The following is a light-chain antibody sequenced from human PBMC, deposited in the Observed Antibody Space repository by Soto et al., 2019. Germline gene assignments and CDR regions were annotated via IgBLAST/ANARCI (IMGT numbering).Light chain of an antibody. CDR3: QQYGSSPTWT. V-gene: IGKV3-20*01. J-gene: IGKJ1*01. CDR2: GAS. Sequence: ESVLTQSPGTLSLSPGVRATLSCRASQSVSNNYLAWYQQKPGQAPRLLIYGASTRATGIPDRFSGSGSGTDFTLTISRLEPEDSAVYYCQQYGSSPTWTFGQGTK. CDR1: QSVSNNY.